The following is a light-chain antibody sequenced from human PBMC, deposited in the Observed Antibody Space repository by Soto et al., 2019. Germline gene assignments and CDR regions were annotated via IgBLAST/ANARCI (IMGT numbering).Light chain of an antibody. CDR3: HQFHDWPLCT. CDR1: QNVRTN. J-gene: IGKJ2*02. V-gene: IGKV3-15*01. CDR2: GAS. Sequence: EIVMTQSPATLSVSPGERATLSCRASQNVRTNLAWYQQKPGQAPRLLIYGASTRATGIPARFSGSGSGTEFTLTISSLQSEDFAVYYCHQFHDWPLCTFGQGTQLDMK.